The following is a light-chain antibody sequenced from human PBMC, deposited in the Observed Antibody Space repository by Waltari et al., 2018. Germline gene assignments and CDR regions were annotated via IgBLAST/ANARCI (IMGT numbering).Light chain of an antibody. CDR3: QHYNSWPPEIT. CDR2: DAT. V-gene: IGKV3-15*01. Sequence: EIVMTQSPATLSVSPGERVTFSCRASQSVSDRLSWFQQKPGQAPRLLIYDATTRATDIPARFSGIGSGTEFTLTISGLQPEDSAVYYCQHYNSWPPEITFGPGTKVDV. J-gene: IGKJ3*01. CDR1: QSVSDR.